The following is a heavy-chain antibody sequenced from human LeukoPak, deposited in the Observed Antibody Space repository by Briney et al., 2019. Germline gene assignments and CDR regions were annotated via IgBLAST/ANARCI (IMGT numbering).Heavy chain of an antibody. Sequence: ASVKASCKASGYTFTSYDINWVRQATGQGLEWMGWMNPNSGNTGYAQKFQGRVTMTRNTSISTAYMELSSLRSEDTAVYYCARGPAGYSSSWTDYWGQGTLVTVSS. J-gene: IGHJ4*02. V-gene: IGHV1-8*01. CDR1: GYTFTSYD. CDR3: ARGPAGYSSSWTDY. D-gene: IGHD6-13*01. CDR2: MNPNSGNT.